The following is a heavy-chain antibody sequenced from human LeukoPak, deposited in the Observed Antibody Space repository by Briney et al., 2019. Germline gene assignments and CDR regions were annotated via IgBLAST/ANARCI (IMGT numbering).Heavy chain of an antibody. D-gene: IGHD3-10*01. V-gene: IGHV4-30-4*08. CDR2: IYYSGST. CDR1: GGSISSGDYY. Sequence: SETLSLTCTVSGGSISSGDYYWGWIRQPPGKGLEWIGYIYYSGSTYYNPSLKSRVTISVDTSKNQFSLKLSSVTAADTAVYYCARARGSLSYYYYMDVWGKGTTVTVSS. CDR3: ARARGSLSYYYYMDV. J-gene: IGHJ6*03.